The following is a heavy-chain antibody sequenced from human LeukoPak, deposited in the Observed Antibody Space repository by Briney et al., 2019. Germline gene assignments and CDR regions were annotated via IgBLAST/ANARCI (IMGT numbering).Heavy chain of an antibody. CDR1: GFTFSSYG. V-gene: IGHV3-30*02. CDR2: IRYDGSNK. CDR3: AKEGQQLAGYYYYYYMDV. J-gene: IGHJ6*03. Sequence: GGSLRLSCAASGFTFSSYGMHWVRQAPGKGLEWVAFIRYDGSNKYYADSVKGRFTISRDNSKNTLYLQMNSLRAEDTAVYYCAKEGQQLAGYYYYYYMDVWGKGTTVTISS. D-gene: IGHD6-13*01.